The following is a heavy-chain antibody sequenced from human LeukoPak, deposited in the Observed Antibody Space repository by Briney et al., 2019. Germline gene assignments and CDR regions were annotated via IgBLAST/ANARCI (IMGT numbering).Heavy chain of an antibody. CDR2: IRYDGSNK. J-gene: IGHJ4*02. CDR3: AKKLDNEDFLDY. CDR1: GFTFSSYG. D-gene: IGHD2-2*03. V-gene: IGHV3-30*02. Sequence: PGGSLRLSCAASGFTFSSYGMHWVRQAPGKGLEWVAFIRYDGSNKYYADSVKGRFTISRDNSKKTLYLQMNSLRAEGTAVYYCAKKLDNEDFLDYWGQGTLVTVSS.